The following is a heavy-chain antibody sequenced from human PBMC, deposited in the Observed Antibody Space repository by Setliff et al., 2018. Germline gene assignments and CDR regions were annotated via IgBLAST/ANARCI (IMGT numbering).Heavy chain of an antibody. CDR2: IYHSGST. V-gene: IGHV4-38-2*02. CDR3: ARMVRGVIGAFDI. Sequence: LSLTCTVSGGSISSGYYWGWIRQPPGKGLEWIGSIYHSGSTYYNPSLKSRVTISVDTSKNQFSLKLSSVTAADTAVYYCARMVRGVIGAFDIWGQGTMVTVSS. CDR1: GGSISSGYY. J-gene: IGHJ3*02. D-gene: IGHD3-10*01.